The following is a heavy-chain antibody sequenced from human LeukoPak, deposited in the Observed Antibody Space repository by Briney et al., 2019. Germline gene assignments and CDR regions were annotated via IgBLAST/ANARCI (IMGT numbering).Heavy chain of an antibody. Sequence: GGSLRLSCAGSGYPFSSYWMHWVRHVPGKGLVWVSRINEGGSSTSYAESVRGRFTISRDNAKNTLYLQMNSLRAEDTAVYYCARESSSGGDNWFDPWGKGTLVTVSS. J-gene: IGHJ5*02. V-gene: IGHV3-74*01. CDR2: INEGGSST. CDR3: ARESSSGGDNWFDP. D-gene: IGHD6-19*01. CDR1: GYPFSSYW.